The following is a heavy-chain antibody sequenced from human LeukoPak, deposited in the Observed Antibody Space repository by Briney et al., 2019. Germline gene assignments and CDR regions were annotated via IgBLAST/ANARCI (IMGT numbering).Heavy chain of an antibody. CDR3: AREGRHCSSTSCFLGWFDP. CDR1: GYTFTSYG. V-gene: IGHV1-18*01. CDR2: ISAYNGNT. D-gene: IGHD2-2*01. Sequence: SVKVSCKASGYTFTSYGISWVRQAPGQGLEWMGWISAYNGNTNYAQKLQGRVTMTTDTSTSTAYMELRSRRSDDTAVYYCAREGRHCSSTSCFLGWFDPWGQGTLVTVSS. J-gene: IGHJ5*02.